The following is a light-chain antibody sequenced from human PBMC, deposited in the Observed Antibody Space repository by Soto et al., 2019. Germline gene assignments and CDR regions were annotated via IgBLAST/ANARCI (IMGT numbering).Light chain of an antibody. CDR1: QSISSW. J-gene: IGKJ4*01. Sequence: DIQMTQSPSTLSASVGDRVTITCRASQSISSWLAWYQQKPGKAPKLLIYDASSLESGVPSRFSGSGSGTEFTLTISSLQPDDFATYYCQQYNSYSPELTFGGGTKV. V-gene: IGKV1-5*01. CDR2: DAS. CDR3: QQYNSYSPELT.